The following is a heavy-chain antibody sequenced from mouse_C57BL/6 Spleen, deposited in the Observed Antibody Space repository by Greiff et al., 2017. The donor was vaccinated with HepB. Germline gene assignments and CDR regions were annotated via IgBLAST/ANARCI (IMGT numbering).Heavy chain of an antibody. CDR3: ASSLNYYGFDY. CDR2: ISYDGSN. J-gene: IGHJ2*01. V-gene: IGHV3-6*01. Sequence: EVQLVESGPGLVKPSQSLSLTCSVTGYSITSGYYWNWIRQFPGNKLEWMGYISYDGSNNYNPSLKNRISITRDTSKNQFFLKLNSVTTEDTATYYCASSLNYYGFDYWGQGTTLTVSS. CDR1: GYSITSGYY. D-gene: IGHD1-1*01.